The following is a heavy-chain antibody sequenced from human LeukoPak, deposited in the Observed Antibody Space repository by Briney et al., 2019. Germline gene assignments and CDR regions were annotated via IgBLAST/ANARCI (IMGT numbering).Heavy chain of an antibody. J-gene: IGHJ4*02. Sequence: SETLSLTCTVSGGSISSYHWSWIRQPPGKGLEWIGEINHSGSTNYNPSLKSRVTISVDTSKNQFSLKLSSVTAADTAVYYCAREWGSGWYFDYWGQGTLVTVSS. CDR1: GGSISSYH. CDR3: AREWGSGWYFDY. D-gene: IGHD6-19*01. V-gene: IGHV4-34*01. CDR2: INHSGST.